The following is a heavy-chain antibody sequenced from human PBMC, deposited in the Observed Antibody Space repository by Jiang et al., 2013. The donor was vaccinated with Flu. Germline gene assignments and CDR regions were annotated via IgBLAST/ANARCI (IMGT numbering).Heavy chain of an antibody. CDR1: GFTFSSYW. CDR2: IKQDGSEK. V-gene: IGHV3-7*03. CDR3: AREMWELLRFDVVAYYFDY. Sequence: VQLLESGGGLVQPGGSLRLSCAASGFTFSSYWMSWVRQAPGKGLEWVANIKQDGSEKYYVDSVKGRFTISRDNAKNSLYLQMNSLRAEDTAVYYCAREMWELLRFDVVAYYFDYWGQGTLVTVSS. J-gene: IGHJ4*02. D-gene: IGHD1-26*01.